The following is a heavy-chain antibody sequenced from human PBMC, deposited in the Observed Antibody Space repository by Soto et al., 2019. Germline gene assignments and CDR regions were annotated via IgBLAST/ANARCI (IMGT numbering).Heavy chain of an antibody. CDR3: ARTSALGFGDWFDP. Sequence: SETLSLTCSVSGGSINSGGYHWTWIRQHPEKGLEWIGYIYYRGNTYYNPSLRSRLTISVDTSKNQFSLNLTSVTAADTAVYYCARTSALGFGDWFDPWGQGTLVAVSS. J-gene: IGHJ5*02. CDR2: IYYRGNT. D-gene: IGHD3-10*01. CDR1: GGSINSGGYH. V-gene: IGHV4-31*03.